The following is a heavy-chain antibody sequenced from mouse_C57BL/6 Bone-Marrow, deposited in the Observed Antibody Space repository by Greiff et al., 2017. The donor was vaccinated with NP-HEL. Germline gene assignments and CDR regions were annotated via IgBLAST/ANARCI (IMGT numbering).Heavy chain of an antibody. J-gene: IGHJ4*01. CDR2: IYPGDGDT. CDR3: ALGSPYYAMDY. CDR1: GYAFSSYW. Sequence: QVQLQQSGAELVKPGASVKISCKASGYAFSSYWMNWVKQRPGKGLEWIGQIYPGDGDTNYNGKFKGKATLTADKSSSTAYMQLSSLTSEDSAVYFCALGSPYYAMDYWGQGTSVTVSS. D-gene: IGHD1-1*01. V-gene: IGHV1-80*01.